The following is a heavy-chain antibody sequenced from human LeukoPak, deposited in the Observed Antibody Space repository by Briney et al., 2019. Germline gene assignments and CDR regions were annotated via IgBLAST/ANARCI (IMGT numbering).Heavy chain of an antibody. CDR3: AKGKYCSSTSCYAGFYGY. D-gene: IGHD2-2*01. V-gene: IGHV3-48*01. Sequence: GGSLRLSCAASGFTFSSFSMNWVRQAPGKGLEWISYISSSGPTIYYADSVKGRFTISRDNSKNTLYLQMNSLRAEDTAVYYCAKGKYCSSTSCYAGFYGYWGQGTLVTVSS. CDR2: ISSSGPTI. J-gene: IGHJ4*02. CDR1: GFTFSSFS.